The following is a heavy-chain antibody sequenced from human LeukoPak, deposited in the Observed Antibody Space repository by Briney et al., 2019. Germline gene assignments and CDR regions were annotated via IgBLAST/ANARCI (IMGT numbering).Heavy chain of an antibody. CDR3: ARDEEEMATPNYGMDV. V-gene: IGHV3-33*01. CDR1: GLTFSSYG. D-gene: IGHD5-24*01. Sequence: QSGRSLRLSCAASGLTFSSYGMHWVRQAPGRGLEWVAVIWYDGSNKYYADSVKGRFTISRDNSKNTLYLQMNSLRAEDTAVYYCARDEEEMATPNYGMDVWGQGTTVTVSS. J-gene: IGHJ6*02. CDR2: IWYDGSNK.